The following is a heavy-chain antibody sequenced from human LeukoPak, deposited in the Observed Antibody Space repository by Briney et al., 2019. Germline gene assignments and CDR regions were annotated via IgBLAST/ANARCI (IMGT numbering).Heavy chain of an antibody. J-gene: IGHJ6*02. CDR3: ARGAVVTPYSYYYYYGMDV. D-gene: IGHD4-23*01. CDR1: GGSISSYY. Sequence: SETLSLTCTVSGGSISSYYWSWIRQPPGKGLEWIGYIYYSGSTNYNPSLKSRATISVDTSKNQFSLKLSSVTAADTAVYYCARGAVVTPYSYYYYYGMDVWGQGTTVTVSS. CDR2: IYYSGST. V-gene: IGHV4-59*01.